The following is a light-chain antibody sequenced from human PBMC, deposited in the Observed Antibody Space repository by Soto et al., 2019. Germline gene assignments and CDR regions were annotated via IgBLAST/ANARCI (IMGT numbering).Light chain of an antibody. CDR2: EAT. Sequence: QSALTQPASVSGSPGQSITISCTGTSSDVGGYSYVSWYQQHPGKAPKLMIYEATNRPSGVSTRFSGSKSGNTASLTISGLQAEDEADYYCSSYTSANTGVFGTGTQLTVL. CDR3: SSYTSANTGV. V-gene: IGLV2-14*01. J-gene: IGLJ1*01. CDR1: SSDVGGYSY.